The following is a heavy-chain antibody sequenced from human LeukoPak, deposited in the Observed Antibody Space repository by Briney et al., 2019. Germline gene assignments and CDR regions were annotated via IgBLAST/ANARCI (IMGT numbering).Heavy chain of an antibody. CDR1: GFTFSSYW. Sequence: GGSLRLSCGASGFTFSSYWMSWVRQAPGKGLEWVANIQQSGGAKYYVDSVRGRFTISRDNAKNSPYLQMNSLRAEDTAVYYCARGGDLYCTSAICLPFDYWGQGTLVTVSS. CDR2: IQQSGGAK. CDR3: ARGGDLYCTSAICLPFDY. D-gene: IGHD2-8*01. J-gene: IGHJ4*02. V-gene: IGHV3-7*01.